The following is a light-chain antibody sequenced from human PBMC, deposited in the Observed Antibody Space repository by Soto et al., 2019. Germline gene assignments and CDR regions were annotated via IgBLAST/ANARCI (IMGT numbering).Light chain of an antibody. V-gene: IGKV1-5*01. Sequence: DIQMTQSPSTLSASVGDRVTITCRASQRISSWLAWYQQEPGKAPNLLIYDASTLERGVPSRFSGSGAGTEFTLTISSLQPDDFATYYCQQYNSYSTWTFGQGTKVDIK. CDR3: QQYNSYSTWT. J-gene: IGKJ1*01. CDR2: DAS. CDR1: QRISSW.